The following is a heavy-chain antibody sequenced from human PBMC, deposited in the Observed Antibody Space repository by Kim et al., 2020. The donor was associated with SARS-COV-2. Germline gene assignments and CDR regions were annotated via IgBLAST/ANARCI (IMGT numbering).Heavy chain of an antibody. J-gene: IGHJ5*02. Sequence: GGSLRLSCAASEFTFNNYAMGWVRQAPGKGLEWVSGISASGGTTYYADSVKGRFTISRDNSKNTLSLQMNSLRAEDTAVYYCVKDLVGTTRNWFDPWGQGTLVTVSS. CDR3: VKDLVGTTRNWFDP. CDR2: ISASGGTT. CDR1: EFTFNNYA. D-gene: IGHD1-26*01. V-gene: IGHV3-23*01.